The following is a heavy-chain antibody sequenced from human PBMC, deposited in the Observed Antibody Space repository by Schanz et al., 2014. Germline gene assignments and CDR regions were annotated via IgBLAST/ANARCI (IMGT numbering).Heavy chain of an antibody. V-gene: IGHV3-48*02. CDR2: IGSSSTTM. D-gene: IGHD3-9*01. CDR1: GFTFFTYN. CDR3: ASDHPHRGVTGYYNDV. J-gene: IGHJ6*02. Sequence: EVYLVESGGGLVQPGGSLRLSCAASGFTFFTYNMNWVRQAPGRGLEWISYIGSSSTTMYYADSVKGRFTISRDNAKTSLYLQMNSRRDEAAAVYYGASDHPHRGVTGYYNDVWGQGTSVTVSS.